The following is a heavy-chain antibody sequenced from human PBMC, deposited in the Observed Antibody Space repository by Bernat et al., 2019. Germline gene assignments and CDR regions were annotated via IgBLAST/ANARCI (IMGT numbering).Heavy chain of an antibody. Sequence: QVQLVESGGGVVQPGRSLRLSCAASGFTFSSYGMHWVRQAPGKGLEWVAVISYDGSNKYYADSVKGRFTISRDNSKNTLYLQMNSLRAEDTAVYYCAKVFYDFWSGPPDYWGQGTLVTVCS. CDR2: ISYDGSNK. D-gene: IGHD3-3*01. V-gene: IGHV3-30*18. CDR3: AKVFYDFWSGPPDY. CDR1: GFTFSSYG. J-gene: IGHJ4*02.